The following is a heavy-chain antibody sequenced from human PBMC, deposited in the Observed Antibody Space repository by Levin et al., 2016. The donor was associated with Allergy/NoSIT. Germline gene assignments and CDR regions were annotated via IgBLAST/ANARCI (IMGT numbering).Heavy chain of an antibody. Sequence: WVRQAPGQGLEWMGWMNPNSGNTGYAQKFQGRVTMTRNTSISTAYMELSSLRSEDTAVYYCVIPAAKTYYYGMDVWGQGTTVTVSS. D-gene: IGHD2-2*01. V-gene: IGHV1-8*01. CDR2: MNPNSGNT. CDR3: VIPAAKTYYYGMDV. J-gene: IGHJ6*02.